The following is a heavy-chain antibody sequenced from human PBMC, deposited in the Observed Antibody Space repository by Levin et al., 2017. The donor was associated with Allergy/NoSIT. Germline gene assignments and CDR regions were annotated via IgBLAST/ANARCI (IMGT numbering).Heavy chain of an antibody. CDR1: GFTFSNYA. CDR3: ARDRNGDNSGFYEWYFDL. J-gene: IGHJ2*01. D-gene: IGHD6-19*01. CDR2: ISSNGGST. V-gene: IGHV3-64*01. Sequence: GGSLRLSCAASGFTFSNYAMHWVRQAPGKGLEYVSGISSNGGSTYYAISVEDRFTISRDNSKNTLYLQMGSLRTEDMAVYYCARDRNGDNSGFYEWYFDLWGRGTLVTVSS.